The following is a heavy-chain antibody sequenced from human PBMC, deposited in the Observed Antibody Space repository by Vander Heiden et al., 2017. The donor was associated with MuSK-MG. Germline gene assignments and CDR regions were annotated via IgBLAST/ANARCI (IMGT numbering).Heavy chain of an antibody. CDR3: ARDLGARQLGGDGAFEI. J-gene: IGHJ3*02. CDR2: ISSSSSYI. Sequence: EVQLVESGGGLVKPGGSLRLSCAASGSTFSSYSMNWVRQAPGKGLEWVSSISSSSSYIYYADSVKGRFTISRDNAKNSLYLQMNSLRAEDTAVYYCARDLGARQLGGDGAFEIWGQGTMVTVSS. V-gene: IGHV3-21*01. D-gene: IGHD6-6*01. CDR1: GSTFSSYS.